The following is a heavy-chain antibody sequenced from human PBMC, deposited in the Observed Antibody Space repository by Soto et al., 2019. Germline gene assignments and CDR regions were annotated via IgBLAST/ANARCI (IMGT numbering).Heavy chain of an antibody. D-gene: IGHD3-22*01. V-gene: IGHV1-58*01. J-gene: IGHJ4*02. CDR2: IVVGSGNT. CDR1: GFTFTSSA. Sequence: GASVKVSCKASGFTFTSSAVQWVRQARGQRLEWIGWIVVGSGNTNYAQKFQERVTITRDMSTSTAYMELSSLRSEDTAVYYCAADLFLGRGSREGREGYYAHYWGQGTLVTVSS. CDR3: AADLFLGRGSREGREGYYAHY.